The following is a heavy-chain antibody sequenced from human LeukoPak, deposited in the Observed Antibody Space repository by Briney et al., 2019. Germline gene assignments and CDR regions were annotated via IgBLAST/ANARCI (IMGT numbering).Heavy chain of an antibody. V-gene: IGHV3-48*01. CDR1: GLTFSRTS. CDR2: ISYTSTTI. D-gene: IGHD2-2*01. CDR3: ARSPSERGGHCSSTICSYYYMDV. J-gene: IGHJ6*03. Sequence: GGSLRLSCAASGLTFSRTSMNWVRQAPGKGLEWVSYISYTSTTIYYADSVQGRFTISRDNAKNSLYPQMNSLRAEDTAVYYCARSPSERGGHCSSTICSYYYMDVWGKGTTVTVSS.